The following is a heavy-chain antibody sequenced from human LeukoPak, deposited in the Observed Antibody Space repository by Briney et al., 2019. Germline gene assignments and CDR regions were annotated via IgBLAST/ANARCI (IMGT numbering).Heavy chain of an antibody. CDR2: INPSGGST. Sequence: ASVKVSCTASGYTFTSYYMHWVRPAPGQGLAWMGIINPSGGSTSYAQKFQGRVTMTRDTSTSTVYMELSSLRSEDTAVYYCARGNYYDSRGYGMDVWGQGTTVTVSS. J-gene: IGHJ6*02. CDR3: ARGNYYDSRGYGMDV. CDR1: GYTFTSYY. D-gene: IGHD3-22*01. V-gene: IGHV1-46*01.